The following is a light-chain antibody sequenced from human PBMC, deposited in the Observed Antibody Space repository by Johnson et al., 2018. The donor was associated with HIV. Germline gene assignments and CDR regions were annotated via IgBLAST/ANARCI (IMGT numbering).Light chain of an antibody. Sequence: QSVLTQPPSVSAAPGQKVTISCSGSSSNIGNNYVSWYQQFPGTAPKLLIYENDKRPSGIPDRFSGSTSGTSATLGTPGHPPGDEADYYCGTRDSSLSAYVFGTGTKVTVL. CDR2: END. CDR1: SSNIGNNY. V-gene: IGLV1-51*02. CDR3: GTRDSSLSAYV. J-gene: IGLJ1*01.